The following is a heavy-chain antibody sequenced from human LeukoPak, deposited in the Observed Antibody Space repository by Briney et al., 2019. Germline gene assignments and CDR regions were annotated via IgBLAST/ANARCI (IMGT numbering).Heavy chain of an antibody. J-gene: IGHJ4*02. D-gene: IGHD3-22*01. CDR2: INSEGSTT. V-gene: IGHV3-74*01. CDR1: GFTFSRYW. Sequence: GGSLRLSCTASGFTFSRYWMHWVRQAPGKGLVWVSRINSEGSTTSYADSVKGRFTISRDNAKNTLYLQMNSLRAEDTAVYYCATCDSSVYYYVFDYWGQGTLVTVSS. CDR3: ATCDSSVYYYVFDY.